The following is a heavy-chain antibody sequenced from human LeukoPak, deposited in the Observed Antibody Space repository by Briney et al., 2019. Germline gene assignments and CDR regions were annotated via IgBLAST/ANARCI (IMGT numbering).Heavy chain of an antibody. CDR1: GFTVSSNY. CDR2: IYSGGST. D-gene: IGHD3-10*01. V-gene: IGHV3-53*01. J-gene: IGHJ4*02. Sequence: GSLRLSCAASGFTVSSNYMSWVRQAPGKGLEWVSVIYSGGSTYYADSVKGRFTISRDNSKNTLYLQMNSLRAEDTAVYYCARDTTNYGFDYWGQGTLVTVSS. CDR3: ARDTTNYGFDY.